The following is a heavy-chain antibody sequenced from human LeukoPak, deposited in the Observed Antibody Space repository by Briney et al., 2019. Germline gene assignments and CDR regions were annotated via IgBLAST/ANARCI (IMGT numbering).Heavy chain of an antibody. D-gene: IGHD4-17*01. Sequence: GGSLRLSCAASGFTFSSYAMHWVRQAPGKGLEGVAVISYDGSNKYYADSVKGRFTISRDNSKNTLYLQMNSLRAEDTAVYYCARSTVTFFDYWGQGTLVTVSS. CDR2: ISYDGSNK. CDR3: ARSTVTFFDY. CDR1: GFTFSSYA. J-gene: IGHJ4*02. V-gene: IGHV3-30*04.